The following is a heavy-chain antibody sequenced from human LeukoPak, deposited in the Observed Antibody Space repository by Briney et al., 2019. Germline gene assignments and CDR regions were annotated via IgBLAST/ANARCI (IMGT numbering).Heavy chain of an antibody. V-gene: IGHV4-39*07. CDR1: GGSISSSSYY. CDR2: IYYSGST. J-gene: IGHJ4*02. D-gene: IGHD5-18*01. Sequence: SETLSLTCTVSGGSISSSSYYWGWIRQPPGKGLEWIGSIYYSGSTYYNPSLKSRVTISVDTSKNQFSLKLSSVTAADTAVYYCASGGYSYGYADYWGQGTLVTVSS. CDR3: ASGGYSYGYADY.